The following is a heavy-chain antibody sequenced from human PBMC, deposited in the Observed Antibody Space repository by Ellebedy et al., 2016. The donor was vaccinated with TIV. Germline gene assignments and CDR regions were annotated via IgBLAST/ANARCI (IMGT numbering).Heavy chain of an antibody. D-gene: IGHD6-19*01. CDR2: IWYDGSTQ. CDR3: ARDRAGIEVAAYFDY. J-gene: IGHJ4*02. CDR1: GFTFSSFG. Sequence: GESLKISCEASGFTFSSFGMHWVRQAPGKGLEWVAVIWYDGSTQYSADSVKGRFTISRDNSKNTLFLQMNGLGAEDTAVYYCARDRAGIEVAAYFDYWGQGTLVTVSS. V-gene: IGHV3-33*01.